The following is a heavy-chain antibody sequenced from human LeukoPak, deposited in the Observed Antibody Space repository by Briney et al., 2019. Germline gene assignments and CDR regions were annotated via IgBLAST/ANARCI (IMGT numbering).Heavy chain of an antibody. Sequence: NPSETLSLTCTVSGGSISSYYWSWIRQPPGKGLEWIGYIYYSGSTNYNPSLKSRLTMSVDTSKNQFSLKLTSVTAADTAVYYCAGVQSGWSVEYWGQGTLVTVSS. D-gene: IGHD6-19*01. CDR2: IYYSGST. CDR3: AGVQSGWSVEY. V-gene: IGHV4-59*12. CDR1: GGSISSYY. J-gene: IGHJ4*02.